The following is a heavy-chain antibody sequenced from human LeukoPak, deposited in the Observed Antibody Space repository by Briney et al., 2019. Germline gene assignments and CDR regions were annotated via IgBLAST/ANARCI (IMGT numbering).Heavy chain of an antibody. J-gene: IGHJ4*02. CDR2: ISSSGSTI. CDR3: ARSLAVAGTGINY. V-gene: IGHV3-48*03. CDR1: GFTFSSYE. Sequence: GGSLRLSCAASGFTFSSYEMNWVRQAPGKGLEWVSYISSSGSTIYYADSVKGRFTISRDNAKNSLYLQMNGLRAEDTAVYYCARSLAVAGTGINYWGQGTLVTVSS. D-gene: IGHD6-19*01.